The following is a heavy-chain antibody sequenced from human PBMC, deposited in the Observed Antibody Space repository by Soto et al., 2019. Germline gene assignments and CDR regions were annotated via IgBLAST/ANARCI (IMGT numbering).Heavy chain of an antibody. Sequence: QVQLVQSGAEVKKPGASVKVSCKASGYTFTSYDINWVRQATGQGLEWMGWMNPNSGNTGYAQKFRCRVTMTRNTSIRTADMEISSLRSEDKAVYYCARGVLTGYFDSWGQGTKVTDSS. CDR3: ARGVLTGYFDS. CDR1: GYTFTSYD. V-gene: IGHV1-8*01. D-gene: IGHD2-15*01. J-gene: IGHJ4*01. CDR2: MNPNSGNT.